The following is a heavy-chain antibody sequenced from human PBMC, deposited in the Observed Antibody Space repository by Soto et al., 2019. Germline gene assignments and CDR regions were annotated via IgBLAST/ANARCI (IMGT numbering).Heavy chain of an antibody. CDR3: FDY. D-gene: IGHD3-22*01. V-gene: IGHV1-18*01. CDR2: ISGYNGNT. J-gene: IGHJ4*02. Sequence: ASVKVSCKASGYTFTSYYISWVRQAPGQGLEWMGWISGYNGNTNYAQKLQGRVTMTTLDPVDTGTYYCARIKEDSSGSYPSFDYWGQGTLVTVSS. CDR1: GYTFTSYY.